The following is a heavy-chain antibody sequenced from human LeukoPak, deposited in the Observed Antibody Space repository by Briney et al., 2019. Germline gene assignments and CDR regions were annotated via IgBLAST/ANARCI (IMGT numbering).Heavy chain of an antibody. CDR1: GFTLSNYA. J-gene: IGHJ3*01. Sequence: PGGSLRLSCAVSGFTLSNYATFWVRHAPGKGREWVSAIRGYEGGLNTSYADSVKGRFTISRDNSKNTLYLQMNSLRAEDTAVYYCAKDPNGDYLGAFDLWGQGTMVTVSS. CDR3: AKDPNGDYLGAFDL. V-gene: IGHV3-23*01. D-gene: IGHD4-17*01. CDR2: IRGYEGGLNT.